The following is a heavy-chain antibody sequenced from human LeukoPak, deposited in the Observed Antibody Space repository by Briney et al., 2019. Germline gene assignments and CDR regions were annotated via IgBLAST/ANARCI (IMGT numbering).Heavy chain of an antibody. Sequence: SETLSLTCTVSGGSISSSGYYWGWIRQPPGKGLEWIGSIYSSGSAYFSPSLKRRVTISVDTSKNQFSLKVSSVTAADTAVYYCARLRGYSYGYCDYWGQGTLVTVSS. CDR1: GGSISSSGYY. CDR2: IYSSGSA. CDR3: ARLRGYSYGYCDY. D-gene: IGHD5-18*01. J-gene: IGHJ4*02. V-gene: IGHV4-39*01.